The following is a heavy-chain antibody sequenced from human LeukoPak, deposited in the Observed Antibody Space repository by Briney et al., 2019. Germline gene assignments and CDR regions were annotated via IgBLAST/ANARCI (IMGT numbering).Heavy chain of an antibody. CDR1: GFTFSSYA. V-gene: IGHV3-30*04. J-gene: IGHJ4*02. Sequence: GGSLRLSCEASGFTFSSYAMHWVRQAPGKGLEWVAVISYDGSNKYYADSVKGRFTISRDNSKNTLYLQMNSLRAEDTAVYYCAKDRGYCSSTSCYAGFDYWGQGTLVTVSS. CDR3: AKDRGYCSSTSCYAGFDY. CDR2: ISYDGSNK. D-gene: IGHD2-2*01.